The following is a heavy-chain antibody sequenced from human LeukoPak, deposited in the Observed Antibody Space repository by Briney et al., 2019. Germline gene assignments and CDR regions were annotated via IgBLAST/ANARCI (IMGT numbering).Heavy chain of an antibody. J-gene: IGHJ2*01. CDR1: GFTFSTYV. CDR2: ISHDGTVT. D-gene: IGHD3-9*01. CDR3: TRDVNLNFFDV. Sequence: GGSPRLSCVVSGFTFSTYVMHWVRQAPGKGLMWVSRISHDGTVTSYADSVRGRFTVSRDNAKNTLYLQMNSLRAEDTAVYYCTRDVNLNFFDVWGRGTLVTVSS. V-gene: IGHV3-74*01.